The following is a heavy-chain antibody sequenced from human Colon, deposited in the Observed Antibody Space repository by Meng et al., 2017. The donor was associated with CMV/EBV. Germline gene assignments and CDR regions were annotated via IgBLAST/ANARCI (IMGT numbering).Heavy chain of an antibody. J-gene: IGHJ5*02. Sequence: GGSLRLSCVGSGFTFSTYEMNWVRQAPGKGLEWIAYIGSGGYNIYYADSVKGRFTISRDNAENSMYLQMNSLRAEDTAVYYCARAPSSVVHWFDPWGQGTLVTVSS. D-gene: IGHD6-6*01. CDR2: IGSGGYNI. CDR3: ARAPSSVVHWFDP. CDR1: GFTFSTYE. V-gene: IGHV3-48*03.